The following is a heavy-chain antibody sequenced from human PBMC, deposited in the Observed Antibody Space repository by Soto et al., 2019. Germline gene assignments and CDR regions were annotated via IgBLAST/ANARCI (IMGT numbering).Heavy chain of an antibody. D-gene: IGHD3-10*01. V-gene: IGHV3-23*01. CDR3: ARDRTYYYGSGSYYNPSFDI. CDR1: GFTFSSCA. Sequence: PGGSLRLSCAASGFTFSSCAMSWVRQAPGKGLEWVSVISGSGDRAFYSDSVKGRFTISRDNSKNTLYLQMNSLRAEDTAVYYCARDRTYYYGSGSYYNPSFDIWGKGTMVTVSS. J-gene: IGHJ3*02. CDR2: ISGSGDRA.